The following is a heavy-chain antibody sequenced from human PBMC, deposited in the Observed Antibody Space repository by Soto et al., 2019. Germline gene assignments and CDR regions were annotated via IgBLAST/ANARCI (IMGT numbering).Heavy chain of an antibody. D-gene: IGHD5-12*01. Sequence: PGGSLRLSCAASGFTFSSYAMSWVRQAPGKGLEWVSAISGSGGSTYYADSVKGRFTISRDNSKNTLYLQMNSLRAEDTAVYYCARDLDGYNRPLDYWGQGTLVTVSS. V-gene: IGHV3-23*01. CDR1: GFTFSSYA. CDR3: ARDLDGYNRPLDY. J-gene: IGHJ4*02. CDR2: ISGSGGST.